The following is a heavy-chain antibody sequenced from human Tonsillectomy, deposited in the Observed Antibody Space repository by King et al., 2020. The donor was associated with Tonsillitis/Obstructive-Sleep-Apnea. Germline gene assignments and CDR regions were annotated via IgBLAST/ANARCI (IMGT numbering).Heavy chain of an antibody. Sequence: VQLVESGGGLVQPGGSLRLSCAASGFTFSSYPMSWVRQAPGKGLEWVSIISGSDDRTYYADSVKGRFTISRDTSKSTLYLQMNSLRAEDTAVYYCAKDRVATIWGHAYWGQVTLVTVSS. D-gene: IGHD5-12*01. CDR2: ISGSDDRT. J-gene: IGHJ4*02. CDR1: GFTFSSYP. V-gene: IGHV3-23*04. CDR3: AKDRVATIWGHAY.